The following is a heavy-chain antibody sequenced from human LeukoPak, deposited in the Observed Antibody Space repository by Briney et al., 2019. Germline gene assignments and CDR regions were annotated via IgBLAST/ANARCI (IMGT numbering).Heavy chain of an antibody. D-gene: IGHD2-21*01. CDR2: INHSGST. V-gene: IGHV4-34*01. CDR1: GGSFSGYY. CDR3: ARGLRGGFYLDY. J-gene: IGHJ4*02. Sequence: SETLSLTCAVYGGSFSGYYWSWIRQPPGKGLEWIGEINHSGSTNYNPSLKSRVTISVDTSKNQFSLKLSSVTAADTAVYYCARGLRGGFYLDYWGQGTLVTASS.